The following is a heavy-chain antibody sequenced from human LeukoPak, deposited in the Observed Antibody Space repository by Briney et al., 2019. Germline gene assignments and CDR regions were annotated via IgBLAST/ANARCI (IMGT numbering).Heavy chain of an antibody. CDR1: GFTFSSCW. J-gene: IGHJ4*02. Sequence: PGGSLRLSCAASGFTFSSCWMSWVRQTPGKGVERVANIKQGGREKYYVDSVKGRFTISRDNAKNSLYLEMNSLRAEDTAVYYCAGESASGGWGDYWGQGTLVTVSS. CDR2: IKQGGREK. CDR3: AGESASGGWGDY. V-gene: IGHV3-7*01. D-gene: IGHD6-19*01.